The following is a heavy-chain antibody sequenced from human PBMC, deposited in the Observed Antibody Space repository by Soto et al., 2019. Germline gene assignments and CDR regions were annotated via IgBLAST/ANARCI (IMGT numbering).Heavy chain of an antibody. Sequence: PSETLSLTCAVYGGSFSGYYWSWIRQPPGKGLEWIGEINHSGSTNYNPSLKSRVTISVDTSKNQFSLKLSSVTAADTAVYYCARGEVIVATMGSDYWGQGTLVTVSS. CDR1: GGSFSGYY. J-gene: IGHJ4*02. D-gene: IGHD5-12*01. CDR2: INHSGST. CDR3: ARGEVIVATMGSDY. V-gene: IGHV4-34*01.